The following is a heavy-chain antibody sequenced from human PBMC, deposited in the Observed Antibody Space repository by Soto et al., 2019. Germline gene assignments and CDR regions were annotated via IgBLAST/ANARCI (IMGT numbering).Heavy chain of an antibody. CDR1: GYTFTNYG. CDR3: ARAAYEILTGYYRR. D-gene: IGHD3-9*01. V-gene: IGHV1-18*01. Sequence: ASVKVSCKASGYTFTNYGISWVRQAPGQGLEWMGWISAYNGNTNYAQKFQDRVTMTTDTSTSTAYMELRSLRSDDTAVYYCARAAYEILTGYYRRWGQGTLVTVSS. J-gene: IGHJ4*02. CDR2: ISAYNGNT.